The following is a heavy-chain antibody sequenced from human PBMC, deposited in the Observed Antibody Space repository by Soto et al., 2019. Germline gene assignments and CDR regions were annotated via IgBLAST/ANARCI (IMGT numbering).Heavy chain of an antibody. CDR3: ARESWYSVSSGNYFSNAFDP. CDR1: GFSFSDYP. D-gene: IGHD3-22*01. CDR2: ISSTGMKE. Sequence: QVQLVESGGGVVQPGRSLSLSCAASGFSFSDYPMHWVRQAPGKGLEWVASISSTGMKEYYGDSVKGRLTISRDSSKNTLYLQMTTLRAEDTAVYYCARESWYSVSSGNYFSNAFDPWGQGTLVTVSS. V-gene: IGHV3-30*04. J-gene: IGHJ5*02.